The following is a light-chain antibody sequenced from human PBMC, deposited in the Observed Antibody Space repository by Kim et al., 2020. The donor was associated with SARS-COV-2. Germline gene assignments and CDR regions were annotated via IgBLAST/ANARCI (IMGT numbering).Light chain of an antibody. V-gene: IGKV3-20*01. CDR1: QSVSSSY. CDR3: QHYDNSPYT. J-gene: IGKJ2*01. CDR2: GAS. Sequence: SPGQRAPLSCRASQSVSSSYLAWYQQKPGQAPRLLIYGASSRVTGIPDRISGSGSGTDFTLTISRLEPEDFAVYYCQHYDNSPYTFGQGTKLEI.